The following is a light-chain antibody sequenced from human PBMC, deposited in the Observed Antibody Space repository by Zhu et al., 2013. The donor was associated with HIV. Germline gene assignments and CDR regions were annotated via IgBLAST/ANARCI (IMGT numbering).Light chain of an antibody. Sequence: QSALTQPASVSGSPGQSITISCTGTSSDVGGYEYVSWYQQHPGRAPKLMIYEVTNRPSGVSDRFSGSKSGNTATLTISRVEAGDEADYYCQVWDSDSDHYVFGTGTKVTVL. V-gene: IGLV2-14*01. CDR3: QVWDSDSDHYV. CDR2: EVT. J-gene: IGLJ1*01. CDR1: SSDVGGYEY.